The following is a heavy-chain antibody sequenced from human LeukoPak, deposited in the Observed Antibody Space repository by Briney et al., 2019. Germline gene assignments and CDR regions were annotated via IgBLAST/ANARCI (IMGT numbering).Heavy chain of an antibody. CDR1: GYTFTSYY. V-gene: IGHV1-46*01. CDR2: INPSGGST. Sequence: GASVKVSCKASGYTFTSYYMHWVRQAPGQGLEWMGIINPSGGSTSYAQKFQGRVTMTRDTSTSTVYMELSSLRSEDTAVYYCARDLGGADYYDSSGYSDAFDIWGQGTMVTVSS. CDR3: ARDLGGADYYDSSGYSDAFDI. J-gene: IGHJ3*02. D-gene: IGHD3-22*01.